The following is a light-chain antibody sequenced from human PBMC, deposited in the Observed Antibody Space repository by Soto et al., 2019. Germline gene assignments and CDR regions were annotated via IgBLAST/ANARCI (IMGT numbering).Light chain of an antibody. J-gene: IGKJ5*01. CDR2: LGS. CDR3: MQALQTRPIT. V-gene: IGKV2-28*01. Sequence: DIVMTQSPLSLPVTPGEPASISCRSIQSLLHSDGYNYLDWYLQKPGQSPQLLIYLGSNRASGVPDRFSGSGSGTDFTLKISRVEAEDVGVYYCMQALQTRPITFGQGTRLEIK. CDR1: QSLLHSDGYNY.